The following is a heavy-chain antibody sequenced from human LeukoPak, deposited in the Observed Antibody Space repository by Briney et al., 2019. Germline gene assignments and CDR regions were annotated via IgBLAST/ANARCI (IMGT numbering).Heavy chain of an antibody. CDR2: IYYSGST. CDR1: GGSISSGGYY. J-gene: IGHJ3*02. Sequence: PSQTLSLTCTVSGGSISSGGYYWSWIRQHPGKGLEWIVYIYYSGSTYYNPSLKSRVTISVDTSKNQFSLKLSSVTAADTAVYYCARDQGSWRDTAMVTAAFDIWGQGTMVTVSS. D-gene: IGHD5-18*01. V-gene: IGHV4-31*03. CDR3: ARDQGSWRDTAMVTAAFDI.